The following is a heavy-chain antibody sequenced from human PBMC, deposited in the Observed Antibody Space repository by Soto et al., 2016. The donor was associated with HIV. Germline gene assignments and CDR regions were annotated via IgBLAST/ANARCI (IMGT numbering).Heavy chain of an antibody. CDR2: INWNGGST. CDR3: ARDRGYYYGSGSSKAVYYYGMDV. V-gene: IGHV3-20*04. Sequence: VQLVESGGGVVRPGGSLRLSCAASGFTFDDYGMSWVRQAPGKGLKWVSGINWNGGSTSYADSVKGRFTISRDNAKNSLYLQMNSLRAEDTALYYCARDRGYYYGSGSSKAVYYYGMDVWGQGTTVTGLL. CDR1: GFTFDDYG. D-gene: IGHD3-10*01. J-gene: IGHJ6*02.